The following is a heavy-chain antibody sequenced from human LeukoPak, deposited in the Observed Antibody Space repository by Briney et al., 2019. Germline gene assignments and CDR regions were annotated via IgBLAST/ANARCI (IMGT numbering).Heavy chain of an antibody. CDR2: IKEDGSDK. D-gene: IGHD5-24*01. J-gene: IGHJ4*02. Sequence: GGSLRLSCAASGFTFSSYWMSWVRQAPGKGLEWVANIKEDGSDKKYVDSVKGRLTTSRDNAKNSLYLQMNSLRAEDTAVYYCARMRDGYMGRYYFDYWGQGTLVTVSS. CDR1: GFTFSSYW. V-gene: IGHV3-7*04. CDR3: ARMRDGYMGRYYFDY.